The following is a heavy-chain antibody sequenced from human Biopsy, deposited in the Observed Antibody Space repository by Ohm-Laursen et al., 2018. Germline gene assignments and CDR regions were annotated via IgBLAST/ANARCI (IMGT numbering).Heavy chain of an antibody. V-gene: IGHV4-39*01. Sequence: SDTLSLTRAVSGGSISSSTTYYWAWLRQTPGKGLEWIGSIYNTETTFYNPSLKSRVTISVDKSTNQLSLKVSSVTAADTALYFCARHPTGFWFDPWGHGTLVTVSS. CDR3: ARHPTGFWFDP. J-gene: IGHJ5*02. CDR2: IYNTETT. CDR1: GGSISSSTTYY.